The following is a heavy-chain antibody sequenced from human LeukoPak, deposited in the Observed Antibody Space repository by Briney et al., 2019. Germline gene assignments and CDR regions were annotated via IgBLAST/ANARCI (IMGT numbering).Heavy chain of an antibody. CDR3: ARWFSSSSDY. V-gene: IGHV4-59*01. CDR2: IHYSGST. J-gene: IGHJ4*02. D-gene: IGHD6-6*01. CDR1: GGSISSYY. Sequence: SETLSLTCTVSGGSISSYYWSWIRQPPGKGLEWIGYIHYSGSTNYNPSLKSRVTVSVDTSKNQFSLKLSSVTAADTAVYYCARWFSSSSDYWGQGTLVTVSS.